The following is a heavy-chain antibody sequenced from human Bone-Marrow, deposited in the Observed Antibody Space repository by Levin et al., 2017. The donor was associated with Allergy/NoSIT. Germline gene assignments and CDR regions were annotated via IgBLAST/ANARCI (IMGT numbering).Heavy chain of an antibody. D-gene: IGHD2-2*02. Sequence: SETLSLTCAVSGTSISSIGYYWSWIRQHPGKGLEWIGYIYYDGATYYTPSLKSRVTMSLDTSKNQFSLESSSLTAADTAAYYCARTSGAAVAIDLWGQGTLVTVSS. V-gene: IGHV4-31*11. CDR3: ARTSGAAVAIDL. J-gene: IGHJ5*02. CDR1: GTSISSIGYY. CDR2: IYYDGAT.